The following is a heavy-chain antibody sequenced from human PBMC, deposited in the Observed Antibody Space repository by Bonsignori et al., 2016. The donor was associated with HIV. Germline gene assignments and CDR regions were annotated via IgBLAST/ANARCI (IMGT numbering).Heavy chain of an antibody. Sequence: VRQAPGKGLEWISYISTSSTTLYPDSMKGRFTISRDNAKNSLYLQIDSLRDEDTAVYYCVRDAGGGHNPAGDYWGQGTLVTVSS. CDR2: ISTSSTT. V-gene: IGHV3-48*02. CDR3: VRDAGGGHNPAGDY. D-gene: IGHD1-1*01. J-gene: IGHJ4*02.